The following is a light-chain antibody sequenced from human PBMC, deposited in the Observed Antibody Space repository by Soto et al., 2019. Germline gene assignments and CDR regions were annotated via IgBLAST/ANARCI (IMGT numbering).Light chain of an antibody. J-gene: IGKJ4*01. CDR2: DAS. V-gene: IGKV3-11*01. CDR3: QQRSNWLT. CDR1: QSVSSY. Sequence: EIVLTQSPATLSLSPGERATLSCRASQSVSSYLAWYQQKPGQAPRLLIYDASSRATGIPARFSGSGSGTDCTLTISSLEPEYFAVYYCQQRSNWLTFGGGTKVEIK.